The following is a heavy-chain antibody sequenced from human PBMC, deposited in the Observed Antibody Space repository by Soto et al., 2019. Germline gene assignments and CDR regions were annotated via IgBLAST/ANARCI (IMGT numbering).Heavy chain of an antibody. CDR1: AYTFTDYY. J-gene: IGHJ4*02. CDR3: ARGSSLGLEY. CDR2: INPSGGTT. V-gene: IGHV1-46*01. D-gene: IGHD7-27*01. Sequence: ASVKVSCKASAYTFTDYYIHWVRQAPGQGLEWMGLINPSGGTTTYLQKFQGRVTMTRDTSTSTVYMDLSTLRSEDKAVYYCARGSSLGLEYWGQGNLVTVS.